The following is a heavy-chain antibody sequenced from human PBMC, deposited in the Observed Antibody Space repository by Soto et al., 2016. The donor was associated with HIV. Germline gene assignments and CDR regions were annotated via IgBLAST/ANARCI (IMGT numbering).Heavy chain of an antibody. J-gene: IGHJ4*02. V-gene: IGHV3-66*01. D-gene: IGHD6-19*01. CDR3: ATDAGYSSGWGFDY. CDR2: IYSGGRT. Sequence: EVQLVESGGGLVQPGGSLRLSCAAAKFTVSSNYMTWVRQAPGKGLEWVSLIYSGGRTYYADSVRGRSTISRDSSKNTLYLQMNSLRAEDTAVYYCATDAGYSSGWGFDYWGQGTLVSVSS. CDR1: KFTVSSNY.